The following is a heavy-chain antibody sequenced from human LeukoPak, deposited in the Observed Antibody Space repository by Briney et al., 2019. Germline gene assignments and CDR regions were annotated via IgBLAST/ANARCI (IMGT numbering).Heavy chain of an antibody. CDR1: GFTFINYA. CDR2: ISGGGTTT. J-gene: IGHJ4*02. Sequence: QPGGSLRLSCAASGFTFINYAMSWVRQAPGKGLEWVSTISGGGTTTYYAASAKGRSTIYRANSKNMMFLQMNSLRADDTAVYYCPRQSSASGWNPFDYWGQGILVTVSS. D-gene: IGHD6-19*01. CDR3: PRQSSASGWNPFDY. V-gene: IGHV3-23*01.